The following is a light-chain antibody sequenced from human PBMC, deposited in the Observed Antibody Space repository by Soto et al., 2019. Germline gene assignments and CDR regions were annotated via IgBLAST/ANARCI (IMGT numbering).Light chain of an antibody. CDR2: YDS. CDR3: QVWDSSSDHYV. J-gene: IGLJ1*01. Sequence: SYELTQPPSVSVASGKTARITCGGNNIGSKSVHWYQQKPGQAPVLVIYYDSDRPSGIPERFSGSKSGNTATLTISRVEAGDEADYYCQVWDSSSDHYVFGTGTKLNVL. CDR1: NIGSKS. V-gene: IGLV3-21*04.